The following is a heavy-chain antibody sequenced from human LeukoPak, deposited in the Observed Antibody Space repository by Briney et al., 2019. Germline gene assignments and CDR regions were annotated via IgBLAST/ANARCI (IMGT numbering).Heavy chain of an antibody. CDR1: GFTFSSYA. CDR2: ISWNSGSI. Sequence: GGSLRLSCAASGFTFSSYAMSWVRQAPGKGLEWVSGISWNSGSIGYADSVKGRFTISRDNAKNSLYLQMNSLGAEDTALYYCAKDYYDSSGYYVFDYWGQGTLVTVSS. J-gene: IGHJ4*02. CDR3: AKDYYDSSGYYVFDY. D-gene: IGHD3-22*01. V-gene: IGHV3-9*01.